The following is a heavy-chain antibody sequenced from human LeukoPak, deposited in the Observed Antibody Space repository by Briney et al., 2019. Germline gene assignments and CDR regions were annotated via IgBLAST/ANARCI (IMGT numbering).Heavy chain of an antibody. CDR3: ARSVVVAAIDYRVACDI. V-gene: IGHV1-18*01. J-gene: IGHJ3*02. D-gene: IGHD2-15*01. Sequence: GASVKVSRKASVYTFTSYGISWVRQAPGQGLEWMGWISGYNGKTNYAQKLQGRVTMTADTSTSTAYMELRSLRSDYTAVYYCARSVVVAAIDYRVACDIWGEGTMVTVSS. CDR2: ISGYNGKT. CDR1: VYTFTSYG.